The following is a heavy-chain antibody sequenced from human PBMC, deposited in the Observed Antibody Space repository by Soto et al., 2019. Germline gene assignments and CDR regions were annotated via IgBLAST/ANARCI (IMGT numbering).Heavy chain of an antibody. D-gene: IGHD5-12*01. J-gene: IGHJ4*02. CDR3: ARDRWLRYSGYDWHFDY. V-gene: IGHV3-48*03. CDR2: ISSGGGNI. CDR1: GFPFSSYE. Sequence: EVQLVESGGVLVQPGESLRLSCAASGFPFSSYEMNWVRQAPGKGLEWVAYISSGGGNIYYAESVKGRFTISRDNAKNSVDLQMNSLRAEGTAVYYCARDRWLRYSGYDWHFDYWGQGTLVTVSS.